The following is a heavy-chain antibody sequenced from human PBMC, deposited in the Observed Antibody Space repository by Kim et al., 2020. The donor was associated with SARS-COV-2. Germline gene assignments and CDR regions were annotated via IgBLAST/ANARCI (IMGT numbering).Heavy chain of an antibody. CDR2: IWYDGSNK. Sequence: GGSLRLSCAASGFTFSSYAMHWVRQAPGKRLEWVAVIWYDGSNKYYADSVKGRFTISRDNSKNTLYLQMNSLRAEDTAVDYCAKYPYYYDSSGYVDYWG. J-gene: IGHJ4*01. CDR1: GFTFSSYA. CDR3: AKYPYYYDSSGYVDY. V-gene: IGHV3-33*06. D-gene: IGHD3-22*01.